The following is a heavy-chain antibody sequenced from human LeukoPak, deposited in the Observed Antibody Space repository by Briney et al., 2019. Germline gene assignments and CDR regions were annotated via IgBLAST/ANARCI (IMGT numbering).Heavy chain of an antibody. J-gene: IGHJ4*02. CDR1: GFTFSSYA. V-gene: IGHV3-23*01. CDR3: AKGTMDGGQYYYDSS. Sequence: PGGSLRLSCAASGFTFSSYAMSWVRQAPGKGLEWVSAISGSGGSTYYADSVKGRFTISRDNSKNTVYLQMNSLRAGDTAVYYCAKGTMDGGQYYYDSSGGQGTLVTVSS. CDR2: ISGSGGST. D-gene: IGHD3-22*01.